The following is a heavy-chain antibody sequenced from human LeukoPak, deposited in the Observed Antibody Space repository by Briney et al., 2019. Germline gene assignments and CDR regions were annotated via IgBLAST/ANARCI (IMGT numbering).Heavy chain of an antibody. CDR3: AKLVPS. D-gene: IGHD6-13*01. V-gene: IGHV3-23*01. J-gene: IGHJ5*02. Sequence: PGGSLRLSCAASGFTFNTYSMNWVRQAPGKGLEWVSSISGSGDSTWYADSVKGRFTISRDNSKNTLSLQMNSLRAEDTAVYYCAKLVPSWGQGTLVTVSS. CDR2: ISGSGDST. CDR1: GFTFNTYS.